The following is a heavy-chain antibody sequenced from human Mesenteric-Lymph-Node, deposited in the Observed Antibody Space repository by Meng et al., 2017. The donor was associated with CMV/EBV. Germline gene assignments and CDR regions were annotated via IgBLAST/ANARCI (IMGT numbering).Heavy chain of an antibody. CDR2: ISRSSSTT. CDR3: ARDRPFYDSSGYCSYYFDN. Sequence: LSLTCTVSGGSISSSSYYWGWIRQPPGKGLEWISYISRSSSTTFYADSVKGRFTVSRDNAKNSLYLEMNSLRADDTAVYYCARDRPFYDSSGYCSYYFDNWGQGTPVTVSS. V-gene: IGHV3-11*01. CDR1: GGSISSSSYY. D-gene: IGHD3-22*01. J-gene: IGHJ4*02.